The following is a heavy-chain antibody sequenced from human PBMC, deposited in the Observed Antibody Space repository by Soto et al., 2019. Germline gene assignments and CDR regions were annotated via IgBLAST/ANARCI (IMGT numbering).Heavy chain of an antibody. J-gene: IGHJ4*02. CDR1: GYTFTIYG. D-gene: IGHD6-19*01. Sequence: ASLKVSCKASGYTFTIYGISWVLQAPGQGLEWMGWISAYNGNTNYAQKLQGRVTMTTDTSTSTAYMELRSLRSDDTAVYYCARDAAVAAPFDYWGQGTLVTVSS. CDR3: ARDAAVAAPFDY. CDR2: ISAYNGNT. V-gene: IGHV1-18*01.